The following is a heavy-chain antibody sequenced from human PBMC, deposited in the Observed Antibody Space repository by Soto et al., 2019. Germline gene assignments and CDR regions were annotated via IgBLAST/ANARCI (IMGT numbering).Heavy chain of an antibody. Sequence: QVHLQESGPGLVKPSETLSLTCIVSGGSISSYYWSWIRQPPGKGLEWIGYIYYSGGTNYNPSLKXXVTISVDTSNNQFSLRLSSVTAADTAVYYCARPTKGGAFELWGQGTMVTVSS. CDR1: GGSISSYY. CDR2: IYYSGGT. CDR3: ARPTKGGAFEL. J-gene: IGHJ3*01. V-gene: IGHV4-59*08.